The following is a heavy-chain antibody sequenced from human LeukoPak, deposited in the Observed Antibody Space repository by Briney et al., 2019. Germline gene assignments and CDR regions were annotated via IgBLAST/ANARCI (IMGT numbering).Heavy chain of an antibody. CDR3: ARDERRSGYSLY. Sequence: GGSLRLSCAASGFTVRSNYMSWVRQAPGKGLEWVSVIYSGGSTYYADSVKGRFTISRDNAKNSLYLQMDSLRAEDTAVYYCARDERRSGYSLYWGQGTLVTVSS. V-gene: IGHV3-53*01. D-gene: IGHD3-22*01. CDR2: IYSGGST. J-gene: IGHJ4*02. CDR1: GFTVRSNY.